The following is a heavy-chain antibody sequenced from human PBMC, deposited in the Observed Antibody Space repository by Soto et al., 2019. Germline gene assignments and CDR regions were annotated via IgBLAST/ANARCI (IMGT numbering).Heavy chain of an antibody. J-gene: IGHJ6*01. Sequence: QVHLVQSGLEVKKPGASVSVSCRASGSTLTSYGISWVRQAPGQGFEWMGWISVNNGNTQYAQKFKGRVSMTTDTFXATVYMVLRSLRSDDTAVYYCARDGYYDSGDHWGGDSALVIWRQG. CDR1: GSTLTSYG. CDR2: ISVNNGNT. D-gene: IGHD3-22*01. CDR3: ARDGYYDSGDHWGGDSALVI. V-gene: IGHV1-18*01.